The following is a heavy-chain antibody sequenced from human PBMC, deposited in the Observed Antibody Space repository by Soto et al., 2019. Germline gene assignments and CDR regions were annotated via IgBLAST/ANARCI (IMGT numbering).Heavy chain of an antibody. V-gene: IGHV3-48*03. J-gene: IGHJ4*02. CDR1: GFTFSSYE. CDR2: ISSSGRTI. CDR3: ARSGYNWNDGARGYFDY. D-gene: IGHD1-20*01. Sequence: EVQLVESGGGLVQPGGSLRLSCAASGFTFSSYEMNWVRQAPGKGLEWGSYISSSGRTIYYADSVKGRFTISRDNAKNSLYLQMNSLRAEATAVYYCARSGYNWNDGARGYFDYWGQGTLVTVSS.